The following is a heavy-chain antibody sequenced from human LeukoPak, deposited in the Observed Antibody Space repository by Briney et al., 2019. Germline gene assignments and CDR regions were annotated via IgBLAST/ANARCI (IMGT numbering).Heavy chain of an antibody. Sequence: ASVKVSCKASGYTFTSYDINWVRQATGQGLEWMGWMNPNSGNTGYAQKFQGRVTMTRNTSISTAYMELSSLRSEDTAVYYCAREYKLMVGATDYYYYMDVWGKGTTVTVSS. J-gene: IGHJ6*03. V-gene: IGHV1-8*01. CDR1: GYTFTSYD. D-gene: IGHD1-26*01. CDR2: MNPNSGNT. CDR3: AREYKLMVGATDYYYYMDV.